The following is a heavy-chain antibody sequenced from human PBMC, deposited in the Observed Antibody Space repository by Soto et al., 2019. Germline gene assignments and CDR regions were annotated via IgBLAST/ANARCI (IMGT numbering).Heavy chain of an antibody. J-gene: IGHJ4*02. Sequence: EVQLLESGGGLVQPGGSLRLSCVASGFTFSSYGMNWVRQAPGKGLDWVSGISGSGDNTHYADAVKGRFTISRDNSKNPLYLQMNSLRAEDTAVYYCAKQSPYTNSWYAVDYWGQGTLVTVSS. CDR2: ISGSGDNT. V-gene: IGHV3-23*01. CDR3: AKQSPYTNSWYAVDY. D-gene: IGHD6-13*01. CDR1: GFTFSSYG.